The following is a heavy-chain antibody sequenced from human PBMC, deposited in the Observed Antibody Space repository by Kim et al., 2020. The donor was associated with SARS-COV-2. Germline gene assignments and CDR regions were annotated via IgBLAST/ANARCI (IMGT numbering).Heavy chain of an antibody. CDR1: GYIFTSHW. V-gene: IGHV5-10-1*01. Sequence: GESLKISCKASGYIFTSHWITWVRQMPGKGLEWMGRIDPSDSYTNYSPSFHGHVTISADKSISTAYLQWSSLKASDSAMYYCARLGSSGSYYKFDYWGQGTLVTVSS. CDR2: IDPSDSYT. J-gene: IGHJ4*02. D-gene: IGHD3-10*01. CDR3: ARLGSSGSYYKFDY.